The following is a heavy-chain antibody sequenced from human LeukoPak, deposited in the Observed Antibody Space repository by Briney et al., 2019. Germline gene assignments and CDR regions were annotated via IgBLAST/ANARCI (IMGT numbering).Heavy chain of an antibody. V-gene: IGHV3-30*18. CDR3: AKDSSRDSSDYYFDY. CDR1: GFAFSSYG. Sequence: GGSLRLFCAASGFAFSSYGMHWVRQAPGKGLEWVAIISSDGGDKYHADSVKGRFTISRDNSENTLYLQMNSLKIEDTAVYYCAKDSSRDSSDYYFDYWGQGTLVTVSS. J-gene: IGHJ4*02. D-gene: IGHD5-18*01. CDR2: ISSDGGDK.